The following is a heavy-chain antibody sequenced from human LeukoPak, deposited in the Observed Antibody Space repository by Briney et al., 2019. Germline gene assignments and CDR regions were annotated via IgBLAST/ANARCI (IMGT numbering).Heavy chain of an antibody. J-gene: IGHJ4*02. Sequence: GGSLRLSCAASGFTFSSHWMHWVRQAPGKGLVCVSRIKSDGTYSDYGDSVRGRFTISKDNAKDTLYLQMNSLRVEDTAVYYCLRDDGYYGVDYWGQGTLVTVSS. V-gene: IGHV3-74*01. D-gene: IGHD4-17*01. CDR2: IKSDGTYS. CDR1: GFTFSSHW. CDR3: LRDDGYYGVDY.